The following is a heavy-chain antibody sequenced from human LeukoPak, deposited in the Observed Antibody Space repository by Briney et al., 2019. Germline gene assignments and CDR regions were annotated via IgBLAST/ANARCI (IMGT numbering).Heavy chain of an antibody. CDR3: ASSGSSPYYFDY. CDR1: GYTFTSYG. CDR2: ISAYNGNT. Sequence: ASVKVSCKASGYTFTSYGISWVRQAPGQGLEWMGWISAYNGNTNYAQKLQGRVTMTTDTSTSTAYMELRSLRPDDTAVYYCASSGSSPYYFDYWGQGTLVTVSS. J-gene: IGHJ4*02. D-gene: IGHD3-10*01. V-gene: IGHV1-18*01.